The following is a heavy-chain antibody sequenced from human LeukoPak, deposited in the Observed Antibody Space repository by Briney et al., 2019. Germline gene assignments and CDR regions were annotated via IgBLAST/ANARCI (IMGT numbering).Heavy chain of an antibody. Sequence: GGSLRLSCAASGFTFSSYAMSWVRRAPGKGLEWVSAISGSGGSTYYADSVKGRFTISRDNSKNTLYLQMNSLRAEDTAVYYCAKDLTGRYCSSTSCYTPYDAFDIWGQGTMVTVSS. CDR3: AKDLTGRYCSSTSCYTPYDAFDI. J-gene: IGHJ3*02. D-gene: IGHD2-2*02. V-gene: IGHV3-23*01. CDR1: GFTFSSYA. CDR2: ISGSGGST.